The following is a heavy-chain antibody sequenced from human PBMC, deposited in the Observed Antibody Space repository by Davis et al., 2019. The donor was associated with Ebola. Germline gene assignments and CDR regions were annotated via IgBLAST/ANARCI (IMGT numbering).Heavy chain of an antibody. D-gene: IGHD3-16*01. Sequence: PGGSLRLSCAASGFTFSSYGMHWVRQAPGKGLEWVANIKQDGSEKYYVDSVKGRFTISRDNAKNSLYLQMNSLRAEDTAVYYCARTLGTLGYWGQGTLVTVSS. CDR2: IKQDGSEK. CDR1: GFTFSSYG. CDR3: ARTLGTLGY. V-gene: IGHV3-7*01. J-gene: IGHJ4*02.